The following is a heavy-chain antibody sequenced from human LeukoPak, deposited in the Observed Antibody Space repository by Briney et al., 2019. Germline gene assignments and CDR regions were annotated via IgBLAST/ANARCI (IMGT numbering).Heavy chain of an antibody. V-gene: IGHV3-30*18. CDR1: GFTFSSYG. CDR2: ISYDGSNK. Sequence: PGGSLRLSCAASGFTFSSYGMHWVRQAPGKGLEWVAVISYDGSNKYYADSVKGRFTISRDNSKNTLYLQMNSLRAEDTAVYYCAKARPTYYDFWSGYDGVDYWGQGTLVTVSS. CDR3: AKARPTYYDFWSGYDGVDY. J-gene: IGHJ4*02. D-gene: IGHD3-3*01.